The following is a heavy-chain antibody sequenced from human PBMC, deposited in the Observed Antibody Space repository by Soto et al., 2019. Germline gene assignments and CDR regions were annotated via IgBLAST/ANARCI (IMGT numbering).Heavy chain of an antibody. Sequence: SETLSLTCTVSGGSISSYYWSWIRQPPGKGLEWIGYIYYSGSTNYNPSLKSRVTISVDTSKNQFSLKLSSVTAADTAVYYCARGGDYIWGSYRFDIWGQGTMVTVSS. V-gene: IGHV4-59*08. CDR3: ARGGDYIWGSYRFDI. CDR2: IYYSGST. CDR1: GGSISSYY. J-gene: IGHJ3*02. D-gene: IGHD3-16*02.